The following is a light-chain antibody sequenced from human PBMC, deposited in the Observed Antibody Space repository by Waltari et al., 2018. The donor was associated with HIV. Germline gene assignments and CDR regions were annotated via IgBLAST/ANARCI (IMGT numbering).Light chain of an antibody. CDR3: AAWDDSLNGPGVV. CDR1: SSNIGSNT. Sequence: QSVLTQPPSASGTPGQRVTLSCSGSSSNIGSNTVNWYHQLPGTAPKLLIYSNNQRPSGVPDRFSGSKSGTSASLVISGLQSEDEADYYCAAWDDSLNGPGVVFGGGTKRTVL. J-gene: IGLJ2*01. V-gene: IGLV1-44*01. CDR2: SNN.